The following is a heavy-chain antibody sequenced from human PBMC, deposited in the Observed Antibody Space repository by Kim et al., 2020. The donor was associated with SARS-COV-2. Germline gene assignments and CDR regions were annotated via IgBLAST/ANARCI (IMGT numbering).Heavy chain of an antibody. V-gene: IGHV4-59*09. J-gene: IGHJ6*03. CDR3: ARGLQPKYYYYYYYMDV. Sequence: LKSRVTIAVDTSKNQFSLKLSSVTAADTAVYYWARGLQPKYYYYYYYMDVWGKGTTVTVSS. D-gene: IGHD4-4*01.